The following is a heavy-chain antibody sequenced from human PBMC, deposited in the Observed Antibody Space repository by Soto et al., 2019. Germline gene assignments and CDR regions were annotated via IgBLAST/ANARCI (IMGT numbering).Heavy chain of an antibody. CDR2: IWYDGSNK. J-gene: IGHJ4*02. CDR1: GFTFSSYG. CDR3: AREGRINMVRGVIIAVDY. V-gene: IGHV3-33*01. D-gene: IGHD3-10*01. Sequence: GSLRLSCAASGFTFSSYGMHWVRQAPGKGLEWVAVIWYDGSNKYYADSVKGRFTISRDNSKNTLYLQMNSLRAEDTAVYYCAREGRINMVRGVIIAVDYWGQGT.